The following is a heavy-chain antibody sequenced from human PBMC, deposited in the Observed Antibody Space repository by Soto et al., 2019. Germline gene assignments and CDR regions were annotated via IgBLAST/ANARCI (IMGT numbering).Heavy chain of an antibody. V-gene: IGHV4-59*01. CDR3: ARGEQLGAFDI. CDR2: IYYSGST. Sequence: SETLSLTCTVSGGSISSYCWSWIRQPPGKGLEWIGYIYYSGSTNYNPSLKSRVTISVDTSKNQFSLKLSSVTAADTAVYYCARGEQLGAFDIWGQGTMVTVSS. CDR1: GGSISSYC. J-gene: IGHJ3*02. D-gene: IGHD6-13*01.